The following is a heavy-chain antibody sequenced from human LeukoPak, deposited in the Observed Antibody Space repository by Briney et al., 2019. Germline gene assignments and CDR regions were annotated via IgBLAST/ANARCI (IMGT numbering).Heavy chain of an antibody. CDR1: GYTFTVYY. Sequence: ASVKVSCKASGYTFTVYYMHWVRQAPGQGLEWMGWISAYNGNTNYAQKLQGRVTMTTDTSTSTAYMELRSLRSDDTAVYYCARDFGPYYYDSSGYFPGYWGQGTLVTVSS. D-gene: IGHD3-22*01. J-gene: IGHJ4*02. CDR2: ISAYNGNT. CDR3: ARDFGPYYYDSSGYFPGY. V-gene: IGHV1-18*04.